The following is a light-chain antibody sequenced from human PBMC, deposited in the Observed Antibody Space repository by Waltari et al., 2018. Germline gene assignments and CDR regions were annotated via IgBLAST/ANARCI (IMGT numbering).Light chain of an antibody. J-gene: IGKJ1*01. CDR2: KAS. CDR3: QQYNSYSKT. V-gene: IGKV1-5*03. CDR1: QSISSW. Sequence: DIQMTQSPSPLSAPVGDRVTITCRSSQSISSWLAWYQQKPGKAPKLLIYKASSLESGVPSRFSGSGSGTEFTLTISSLQPDDFATYYCQQYNSYSKTFGQGTKVEIK.